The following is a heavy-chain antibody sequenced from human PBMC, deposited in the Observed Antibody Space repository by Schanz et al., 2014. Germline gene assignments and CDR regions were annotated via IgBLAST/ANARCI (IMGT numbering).Heavy chain of an antibody. J-gene: IGHJ4*02. Sequence: EVQLLESGGALMQPGGSLRLSCAASGFTVTDSYMNWVRQAPGRGLEWISVIYSGGSTYYADAVKGRFTISRDNAKNALYLQMNRLRAEDTAVYYCAREAAYDWNDCFDYWGQGTLVTVSS. CDR2: IYSGGST. CDR3: AREAAYDWNDCFDY. V-gene: IGHV3-53*01. CDR1: GFTVTDSY. D-gene: IGHD1-20*01.